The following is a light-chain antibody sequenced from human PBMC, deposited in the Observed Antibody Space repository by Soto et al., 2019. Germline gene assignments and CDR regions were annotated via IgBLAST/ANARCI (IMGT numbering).Light chain of an antibody. V-gene: IGKV3-20*01. CDR2: GES. CDR3: HLYGTSHT. J-gene: IGKJ4*01. CDR1: QSVSSTY. Sequence: EIVLTQSPGTLSLSPGERATLSCSASQSVSSTYLAWYQQRPGQARRLLISGESRRATDFPDRLSVSGSGTDFTLTISRLDPEDFSVYYCHLYGTSHTVGGGTQVEIK.